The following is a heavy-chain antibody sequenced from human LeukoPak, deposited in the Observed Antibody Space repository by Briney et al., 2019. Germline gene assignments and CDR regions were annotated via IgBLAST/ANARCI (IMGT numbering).Heavy chain of an antibody. J-gene: IGHJ4*02. CDR2: INHSGST. CDR3: ARLGPPALDY. CDR1: GYSISSGYY. V-gene: IGHV4-38-2*02. D-gene: IGHD2-15*01. Sequence: SETLSLTCTVSGYSISSGYYWGWIRQPPGKGLEWIGEINHSGSTNYNPSLKSRVTISVDTSKNQFSLKLSSVTAADTAVYYCARLGPPALDYWGQGTLVTVSS.